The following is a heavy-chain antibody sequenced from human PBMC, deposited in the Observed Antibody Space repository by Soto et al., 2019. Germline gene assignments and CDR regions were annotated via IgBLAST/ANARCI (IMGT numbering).Heavy chain of an antibody. J-gene: IGHJ6*02. Sequence: QVQLVESGGGVVQPGRSLRLSCAASGFTFSSYAMHWVRQAPGKGLEWVAVISYDGSNKYYADSVKGRFTISRDNSKNTLYLQMNSLRAEDTAVYYCARDSSTAYHYYYGMDVWGQGTTVTVSS. CDR2: ISYDGSNK. CDR1: GFTFSSYA. V-gene: IGHV3-30-3*01. CDR3: ARDSSTAYHYYYGMDV.